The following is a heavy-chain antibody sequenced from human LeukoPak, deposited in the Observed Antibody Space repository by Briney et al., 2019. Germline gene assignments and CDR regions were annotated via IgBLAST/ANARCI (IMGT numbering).Heavy chain of an antibody. D-gene: IGHD3-10*01. CDR1: GYTFSSYS. J-gene: IGHJ6*03. Sequence: ASVKVSCKASGYTFSSYSIRWVRQAPGQGLEWLGRIIPIFGTANYAQKFQGRVTITRDKSTSTAYMELRSLRSADTAVYYCARERMVRGIYYYYYMDVWGKGTTVTVSS. CDR2: IIPIFGTA. V-gene: IGHV1-69*05. CDR3: ARERMVRGIYYYYYMDV.